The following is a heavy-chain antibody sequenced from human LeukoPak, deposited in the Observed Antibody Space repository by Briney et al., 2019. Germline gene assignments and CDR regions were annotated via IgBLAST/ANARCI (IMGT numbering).Heavy chain of an antibody. CDR2: INPGDSDT. D-gene: IGHD6-13*01. CDR3: ARRSTDITSWTFDY. Sequence: GESLKISCKGSGYTFSTCWIAWVRQMPGKGLEWMGIINPGDSDTRYSPSFRGQVTISADKSINTAYLQLSSLRASDSAMYYCARRSTDITSWTFDYWGQGTLVTVSS. J-gene: IGHJ4*02. CDR1: GYTFSTCW. V-gene: IGHV5-51*01.